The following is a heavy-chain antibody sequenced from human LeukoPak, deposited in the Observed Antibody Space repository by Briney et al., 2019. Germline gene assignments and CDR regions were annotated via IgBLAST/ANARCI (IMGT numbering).Heavy chain of an antibody. CDR2: LHPNNGAT. CDR3: ARWQEGSGTYYIDH. J-gene: IGHJ4*02. V-gene: IGHV1-2*02. CDR1: GYIFTGYY. Sequence: ASVKVSCKASGYIFTGYYMKCVRQAPGQGLEWMGWLHPNNGATNYAQKFQGRITLTRDPSISTAYMELSSLTSDDTAVYFCARWQEGSGTYYIDHWGQGTLVTVSS. D-gene: IGHD3-10*01.